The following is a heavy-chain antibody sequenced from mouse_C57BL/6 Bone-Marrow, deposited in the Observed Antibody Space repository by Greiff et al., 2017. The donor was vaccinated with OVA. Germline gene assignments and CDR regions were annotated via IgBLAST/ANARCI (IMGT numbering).Heavy chain of an antibody. CDR1: GFTFSSYA. D-gene: IGHD2-4*01. CDR2: ISSGGDYI. CDR3: TRGGSTMITTGYFDV. J-gene: IGHJ1*03. V-gene: IGHV5-9-1*02. Sequence: EVQRVESGEGLVKPGGSLKLSCAASGFTFSSYAMSWVRQTPEKRLEWVAYISSGGDYIYYADTVKGRFTISRDNARNTLYLQMSSLKSEDTAMYYCTRGGSTMITTGYFDVWGTGTTVTVSS.